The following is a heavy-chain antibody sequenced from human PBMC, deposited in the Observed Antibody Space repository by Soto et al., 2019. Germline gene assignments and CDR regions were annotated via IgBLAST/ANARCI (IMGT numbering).Heavy chain of an antibody. Sequence: GGSLRLSCAASVFTFSSYGMHWVRQATGKGLEWAAVIWYDGSNKYYADYVKGRFTISRDNSKNTLYLQMNSLRAEDTAVYYCARDGTTVTSESRGYYYYGMDVWGQGTTVTVSS. CDR2: IWYDGSNK. V-gene: IGHV3-33*01. D-gene: IGHD4-17*01. CDR1: VFTFSSYG. CDR3: ARDGTTVTSESRGYYYYGMDV. J-gene: IGHJ6*02.